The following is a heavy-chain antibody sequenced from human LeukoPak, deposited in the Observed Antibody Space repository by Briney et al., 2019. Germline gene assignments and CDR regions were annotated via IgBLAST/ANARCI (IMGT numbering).Heavy chain of an antibody. V-gene: IGHV3-33*01. J-gene: IGHJ4*02. CDR1: GFTFSSYG. D-gene: IGHD4-23*01. Sequence: GGSLRLSCAASGFTFSSYGMHWVRQAPGKGLEWVAVIWYDGSNKYYADSVKGRFTISRDNSKNSLYLQMNSLRAEDTAAYYCARSLGDYYGGNSGYFDYWGQGTLVTVSS. CDR3: ARSLGDYYGGNSGYFDY. CDR2: IWYDGSNK.